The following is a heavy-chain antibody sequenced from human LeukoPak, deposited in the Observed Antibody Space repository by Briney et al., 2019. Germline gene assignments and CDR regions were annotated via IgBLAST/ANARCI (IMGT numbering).Heavy chain of an antibody. Sequence: SETLSLTCTVSGYSISSGYYWGWIRQPPGKGLEWIGSIYHSGSTYYNPSLKSRVTISVDTSKNQFSLKLSSVTAADTAVYYCARDQGDFYSGGSCYSWWFDPWGQGTLVTVSS. CDR3: ARDQGDFYSGGSCYSWWFDP. CDR1: GYSISSGYY. CDR2: IYHSGST. D-gene: IGHD2-15*01. J-gene: IGHJ5*02. V-gene: IGHV4-38-2*02.